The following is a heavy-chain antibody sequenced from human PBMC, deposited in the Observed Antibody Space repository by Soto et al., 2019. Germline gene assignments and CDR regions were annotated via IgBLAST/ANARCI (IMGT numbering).Heavy chain of an antibody. D-gene: IGHD5-12*01. CDR3: AKDWGDLYSGYDLALDY. Sequence: GESLKISCAASGFTFSSYGMHWVRQAPGKGLEWVAVISYDGSNKYYGDSVKGRFTISRDNSKNTLYLQMNSLRAEDTAVYYCAKDWGDLYSGYDLALDYWGQGTLVTVSS. CDR2: ISYDGSNK. CDR1: GFTFSSYG. J-gene: IGHJ4*02. V-gene: IGHV3-30*18.